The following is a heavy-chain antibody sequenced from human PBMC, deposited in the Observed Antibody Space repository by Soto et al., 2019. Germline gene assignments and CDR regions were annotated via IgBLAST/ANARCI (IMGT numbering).Heavy chain of an antibody. D-gene: IGHD3-10*01. V-gene: IGHV2-5*02. J-gene: IGHJ4*02. CDR3: AHRLRASGSWGVAQFDY. CDR1: GFSLSDNGVG. CDR2: IYWDDDK. Sequence: QITLKESGPTLVKPTQTLTLTCTFSGFSLSDNGVGVGWIRQPPGKALEWLALIYWDDDKRYSPSLKSRLTITKDTSKNQVVLTVTNMDPVDSGTYYCAHRLRASGSWGVAQFDYWGQGTLVTVSS.